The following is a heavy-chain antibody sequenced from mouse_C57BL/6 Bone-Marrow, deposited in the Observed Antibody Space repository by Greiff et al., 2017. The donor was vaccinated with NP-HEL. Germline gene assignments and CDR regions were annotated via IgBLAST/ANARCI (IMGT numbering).Heavy chain of an antibody. CDR1: GFTFSSYG. CDR3: ARYYYSNYVDY. J-gene: IGHJ2*01. CDR2: ISSGGSYT. Sequence: EVKLVESGGDLVKPGGSLKLSCAASGFTFSSYGMSWVRQTPDNRLEWVATISSGGSYTYYPDSVKGRFTISRDNAKNTLYLQLSSLKSEDTAKYYCARYYYSNYVDYWGQGTTLTVSS. V-gene: IGHV5-6*01. D-gene: IGHD2-5*01.